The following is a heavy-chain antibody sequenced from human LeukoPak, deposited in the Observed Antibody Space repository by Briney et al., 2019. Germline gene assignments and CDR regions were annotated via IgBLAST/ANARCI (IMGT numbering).Heavy chain of an antibody. J-gene: IGHJ4*02. V-gene: IGHV1-2*02. CDR2: INPNSGDT. CDR1: GYTFTDCY. D-gene: IGHD6-19*01. Sequence: GASVQVSCKTSGYTFTDCYMHWVRQAPGQGLEWMGWINPNSGDTKYAQMFQGRVTLTRDTSITTAYMELSRLTSDDTAVYYCANTYSSGWYFHYWGQGTLVTVSS. CDR3: ANTYSSGWYFHY.